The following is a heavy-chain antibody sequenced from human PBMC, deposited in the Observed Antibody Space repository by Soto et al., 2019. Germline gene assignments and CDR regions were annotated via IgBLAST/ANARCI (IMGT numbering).Heavy chain of an antibody. V-gene: IGHV4-59*01. CDR1: GGSISSYY. J-gene: IGHJ4*02. CDR3: ARGFNGVVGNGFAY. CDR2: IYYSGST. Sequence: SETLSLTCTVSGGSISSYYWSWIRQPPGKGLEWIGYIYYSGSTNYNPSLKSRVTISVDTSKNQFSLKLSSVTAADTAVYYCARGFNGVVGNGFAYWGQGTLVTVSS. D-gene: IGHD1-26*01.